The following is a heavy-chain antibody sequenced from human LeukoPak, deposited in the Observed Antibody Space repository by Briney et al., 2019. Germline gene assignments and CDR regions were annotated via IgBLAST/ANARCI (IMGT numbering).Heavy chain of an antibody. Sequence: PGGSLRLSCAASGFTFSGYGMHWVRQAPGKGLEWVAVIWYDGSNKYYADSVKGRFTISRDNSKNTLYLQMNSLRAEDTAVYYCARPYDSSGYYYFDYWGQGTLVTVSS. CDR3: ARPYDSSGYYYFDY. CDR1: GFTFSGYG. D-gene: IGHD3-22*01. J-gene: IGHJ4*02. CDR2: IWYDGSNK. V-gene: IGHV3-33*01.